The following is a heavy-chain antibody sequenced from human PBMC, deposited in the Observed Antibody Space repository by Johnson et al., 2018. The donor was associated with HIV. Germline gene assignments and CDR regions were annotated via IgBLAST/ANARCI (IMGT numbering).Heavy chain of an antibody. CDR1: GFTVSSNY. D-gene: IGHD2-21*02. J-gene: IGHJ3*02. CDR2: IYSGGST. Sequence: VQLVESGGGLVQPGGSLRLSCAASGFTVSSNYMSWVRQAPGKGLEWVSVIYSGGSTYYADSVKGRFTISRDNAKNSLYLQMNSLRAEDTALYYCARWIRYCDGDCYDVFDIWGQGTKVTVSS. V-gene: IGHV3-66*01. CDR3: ARWIRYCDGDCYDVFDI.